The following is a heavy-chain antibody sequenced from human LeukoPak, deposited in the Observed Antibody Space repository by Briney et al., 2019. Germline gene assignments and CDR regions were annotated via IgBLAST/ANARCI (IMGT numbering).Heavy chain of an antibody. V-gene: IGHV1-69*04. CDR2: IIPILGIA. CDR1: GGTFSSYA. CDR3: ARVARSSSWNQAEYFQH. D-gene: IGHD6-13*01. J-gene: IGHJ1*01. Sequence: SVKVSCKASGGTFSSYAISWVRQAPGQGLEWMGRIIPILGIANYAQRFQGRVTITADKSTSTAYMELSSLRSEDTAVYYCARVARSSSWNQAEYFQHWGQGTLVTVFS.